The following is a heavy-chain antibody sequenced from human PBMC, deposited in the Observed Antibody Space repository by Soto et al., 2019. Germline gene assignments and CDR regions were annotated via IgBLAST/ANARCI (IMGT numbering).Heavy chain of an antibody. J-gene: IGHJ5*02. CDR1: GASISVHSYY. CDR3: TRRYNWNGIYFDP. CDR2: SYYSGTT. V-gene: IGHV4-39*01. Sequence: PSETLSLTCTVSGASISVHSYYWTWIRQPPGKGLEWIGSSYYSGTTYFNPSLKSRATISVDTSKNQFSLRLTSVTAADTAIYYCTRRYNWNGIYFDPWGPGALVTVSS. D-gene: IGHD1-20*01.